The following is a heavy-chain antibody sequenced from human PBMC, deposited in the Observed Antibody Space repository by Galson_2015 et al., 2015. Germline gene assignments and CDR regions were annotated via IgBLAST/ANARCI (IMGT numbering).Heavy chain of an antibody. J-gene: IGHJ4*02. D-gene: IGHD2-2*03. CDR2: INHSGST. V-gene: IGHV4-34*01. CDR1: GGSFSGYY. Sequence: TLSLTCAVYGGSFSGYYWSWIRQPPGKGLEWIGEINHSGSTNYNPSLKSRVTRLVDTSKNQFSLKLSSVTAADTAVYYCSRGFMDIVVVAAVEVGTVAGSDYWGQGTLVTVSS. CDR3: SRGFMDIVVVAAVEVGTVAGSDY.